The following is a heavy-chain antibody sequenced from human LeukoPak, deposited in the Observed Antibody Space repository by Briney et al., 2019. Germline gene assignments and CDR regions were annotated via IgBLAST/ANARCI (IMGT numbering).Heavy chain of an antibody. D-gene: IGHD3-10*01. J-gene: IGHJ4*02. CDR2: IISSSSYI. CDR3: SRLSAMLRGPEAFYYFEY. CDR1: GFTFSSYS. V-gene: IGHV3-21*06. Sequence: GGSLRLSCAASGFTFSSYSMNWVRQAPGKGLEWVSSIISSSSYIYYADSVKGRFTISRDNAKNSLFLHMNNVRAEDTAVYYCSRLSAMLRGPEAFYYFEYWGQGALVTVSS.